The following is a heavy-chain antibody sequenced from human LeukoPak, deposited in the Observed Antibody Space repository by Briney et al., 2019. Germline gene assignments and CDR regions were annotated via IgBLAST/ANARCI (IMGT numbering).Heavy chain of an antibody. CDR1: GFTLSDSA. V-gene: IGHV3-73*01. CDR3: ARHKDPDYGDRKLFDY. D-gene: IGHD4/OR15-4a*01. Sequence: GGSLRLSCAASGFTLSDSAMHWVRQASGKGLEWVGRIRSKTNSFATEYAASVKGRFTISRDDSKNTVYLQLNSLKTEDTATYFCARHKDPDYGDRKLFDYWGLGTLVSVSS. J-gene: IGHJ4*02. CDR2: IRSKTNSFAT.